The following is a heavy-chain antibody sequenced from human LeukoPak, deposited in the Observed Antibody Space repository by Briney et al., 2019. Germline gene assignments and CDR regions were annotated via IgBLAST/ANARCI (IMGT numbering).Heavy chain of an antibody. V-gene: IGHV1-8*01. CDR2: MNPSSGGT. CDR3: TREHDKPMMHWYFSL. Sequence: GASVKVSCKASGYTFTNFDINWVRQATGQGPEWMGWMNPSSGGTGIAQKFQGRLTLTRDTSLSTAYMELSHLTSEDTAIYFCTREHDKPMMHWYFSLWGRGSLVTVSS. D-gene: IGHD1/OR15-1a*01. CDR1: GYTFTNFD. J-gene: IGHJ2*01.